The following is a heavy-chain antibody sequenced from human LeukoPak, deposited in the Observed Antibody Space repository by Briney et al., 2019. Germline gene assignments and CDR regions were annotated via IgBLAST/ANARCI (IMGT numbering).Heavy chain of an antibody. J-gene: IGHJ5*02. CDR1: GYTFTSYD. CDR3: ARGVGSSSSHWFDP. Sequence: ASVKVSCKASGYTFTSYDINWVRQATGQGLEWMGWMNPNSGNTGYAQKFQGRVSMTRNTSISTAYMELSSLRSEDTAVYYCARGVGSSSSHWFDPWGQGTLVTVSS. CDR2: MNPNSGNT. D-gene: IGHD6-6*01. V-gene: IGHV1-8*01.